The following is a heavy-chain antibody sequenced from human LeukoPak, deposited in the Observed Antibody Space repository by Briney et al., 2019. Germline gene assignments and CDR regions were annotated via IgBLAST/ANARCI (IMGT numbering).Heavy chain of an antibody. V-gene: IGHV3-30*03. D-gene: IGHD3-10*01. CDR3: ARGRGWGTFDI. CDR2: ISYDGSNK. Sequence: GRSLRLSCAASGFTFSSYGMHWVRQAPGKGLEGVALISYDGSNKYYADSVKGRFTISRDNSKNTLYLQMNSLRAEDTAVYYCARGRGWGTFDIWGQGTMVTVSS. CDR1: GFTFSSYG. J-gene: IGHJ3*02.